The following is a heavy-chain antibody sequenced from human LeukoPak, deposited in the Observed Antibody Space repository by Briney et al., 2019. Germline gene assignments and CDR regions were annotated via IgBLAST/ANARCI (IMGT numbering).Heavy chain of an antibody. CDR3: ARDHGRRQLVPFDY. V-gene: IGHV4-39*07. Sequence: SETLSLTCTVSGGSISSYYWGWIRQPPGKGLEWIGSIYYSGSTYYNPSLKSRVTISVDTSKNQFSLKLSSVTAAGTAVYYCARDHGRRQLVPFDYWGQGTLVTVSS. CDR2: IYYSGST. CDR1: GGSISSYY. D-gene: IGHD6-13*01. J-gene: IGHJ4*02.